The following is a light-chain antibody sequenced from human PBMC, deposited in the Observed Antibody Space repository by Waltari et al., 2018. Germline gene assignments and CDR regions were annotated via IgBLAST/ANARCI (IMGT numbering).Light chain of an antibody. V-gene: IGLV1-44*01. Sequence: QSVLPQPPSASGAPGQRVSISCSGSDSNIGSNTVNWNRQLPGTAPKLLIFTTDQRPSGVPDRFSGSKSGTSASLAISGLQSEDEAEYHCAVWDDSLNGPLFGGGTKLTVL. CDR3: AVWDDSLNGPL. CDR2: TTD. J-gene: IGLJ2*01. CDR1: DSNIGSNT.